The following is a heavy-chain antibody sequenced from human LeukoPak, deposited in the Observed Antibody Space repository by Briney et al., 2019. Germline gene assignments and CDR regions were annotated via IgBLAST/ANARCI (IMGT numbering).Heavy chain of an antibody. J-gene: IGHJ4*02. Sequence: PWGSLRLSCAASGFTFSSYWMHWVRQAPGKGLVWVSRISSDGTSTSYADSVKGRFTISRDNAENTLYLQMNSLRAEDTAVYYCASRVQSGWSFDYWGQGNLVT. V-gene: IGHV3-74*01. D-gene: IGHD6-19*01. CDR2: ISSDGTST. CDR1: GFTFSSYW. CDR3: ASRVQSGWSFDY.